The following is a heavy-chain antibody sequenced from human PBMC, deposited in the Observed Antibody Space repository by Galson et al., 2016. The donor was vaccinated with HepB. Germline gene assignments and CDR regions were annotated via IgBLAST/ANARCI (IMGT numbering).Heavy chain of an antibody. J-gene: IGHJ5*02. V-gene: IGHV1-69*10. CDR1: GGTFSSYA. Sequence: SVKVSCKASGGTFSSYAISWVRQAPGQGLEWMGGIIPNLDTAIYAQKFQGRFTITADKSTNTTYMELSSLRSEDTAVYYCARGPGSGSPFDPWGQGTLVTVSS. D-gene: IGHD3-10*01. CDR2: IIPNLDTA. CDR3: ARGPGSGSPFDP.